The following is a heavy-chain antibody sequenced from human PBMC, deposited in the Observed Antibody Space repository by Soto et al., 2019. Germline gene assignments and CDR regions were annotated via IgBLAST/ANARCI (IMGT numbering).Heavy chain of an antibody. V-gene: IGHV4-59*01. CDR3: ARAPMVLSRSYFDS. CDR1: GGSISNFY. D-gene: IGHD2-8*01. Sequence: ETLSLTCTVSGGSISNFYWSWIRQPPGKGLEWIGYISYSGNTNYNPSLKSRVSISVDTSKNQLSLNLTSVTAADAAVYYCARAPMVLSRSYFDSWGQGTPVTVSS. CDR2: ISYSGNT. J-gene: IGHJ4*02.